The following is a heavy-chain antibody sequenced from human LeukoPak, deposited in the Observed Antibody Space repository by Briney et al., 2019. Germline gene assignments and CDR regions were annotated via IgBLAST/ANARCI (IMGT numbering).Heavy chain of an antibody. CDR3: ARQSWGNDVLEYNWFDP. D-gene: IGHD1-1*01. Sequence: PSETLSLTCAVYGGSFSGYYWSWLRQPPGKGLEWIGEINHSGSTNYNPSLKSRVTISVDTSKNQFSLKLSSVTAADTAVYYCARQSWGNDVLEYNWFDPWGQGTRVTVSS. CDR2: INHSGST. V-gene: IGHV4-34*01. J-gene: IGHJ5*02. CDR1: GGSFSGYY.